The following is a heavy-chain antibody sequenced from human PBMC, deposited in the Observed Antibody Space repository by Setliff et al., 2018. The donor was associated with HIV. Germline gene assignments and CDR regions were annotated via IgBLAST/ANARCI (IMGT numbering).Heavy chain of an antibody. J-gene: IGHJ4*02. V-gene: IGHV4-59*01. CDR2: IYYSGST. D-gene: IGHD5-12*01. CDR3: ARDRLDGYNSGFDY. Sequence: SETLSLTCTVSGGSIICYYWSWIRQPPGKGLEWIGYIYYSGSTTYYPSLKSRVTISVDTSKNQFSLKLSSVTAADTAVYYCARDRLDGYNSGFDYWGQGTLVTVSS. CDR1: GGSIICYY.